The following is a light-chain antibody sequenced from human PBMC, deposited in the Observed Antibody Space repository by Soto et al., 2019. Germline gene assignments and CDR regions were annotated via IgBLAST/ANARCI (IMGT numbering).Light chain of an antibody. J-gene: IGKJ1*01. CDR1: QSISSY. CDR3: QPRSHWPWT. CDR2: DAF. Sequence: EILLTQSPATLSLSPGERATLSCRASQSISSYLAWYQQKPGQAPRLLIYDAFNRATGITVRFSGSGSGTTVTLTIISLEPEDFAVYYWQPRSHWPWTFGQGTKVEIK. V-gene: IGKV3-11*01.